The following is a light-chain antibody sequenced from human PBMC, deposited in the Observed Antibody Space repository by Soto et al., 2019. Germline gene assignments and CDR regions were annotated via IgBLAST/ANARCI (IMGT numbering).Light chain of an antibody. V-gene: IGKV1-39*01. CDR3: PQSYKTPPT. CDR2: AAS. CDR1: QGVSAY. J-gene: IGKJ2*01. Sequence: DIQMTQSPSSLSASVGDRVTITCRASQGVSAYLLWYQQRQGRAPKLLIYAASNLLSGVPSRFSGSGSGTNFHLTLRSLPPEDFATYYCPQSYKTPPTFRQGKKLETK.